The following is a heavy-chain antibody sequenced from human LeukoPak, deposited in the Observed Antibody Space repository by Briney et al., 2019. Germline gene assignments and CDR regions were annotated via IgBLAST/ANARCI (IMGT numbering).Heavy chain of an antibody. CDR2: INPNSGGT. CDR1: GYTFTGYY. J-gene: IGHJ4*02. CDR3: ASAGACREWELSGENYFDY. Sequence: GASVKVSCKGSGYTFTGYYMHWVRQAPGQGLEWMGWINPNSGGTNYAQKFRGRVTMTRDTSISTAYMELSRLRSDDTAVYYCASAGACREWELSGENYFDYWXQGXLVTXSX. D-gene: IGHD1-26*01. V-gene: IGHV1-2*02.